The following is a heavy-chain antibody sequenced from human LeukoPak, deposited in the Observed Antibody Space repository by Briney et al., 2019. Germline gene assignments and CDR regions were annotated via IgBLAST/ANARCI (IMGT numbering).Heavy chain of an antibody. Sequence: ASVKVSCKASGGTFSSYAISWVRQAPGQGREWMGRIIPILGIANYAQKFQGRVTITADKSTSTAYMELSSLRSEDTAVYYCARGGDSSGYYGWWGQGTLVTVSS. D-gene: IGHD3-22*01. CDR2: IIPILGIA. CDR1: GGTFSSYA. CDR3: ARGGDSSGYYGW. J-gene: IGHJ4*02. V-gene: IGHV1-69*04.